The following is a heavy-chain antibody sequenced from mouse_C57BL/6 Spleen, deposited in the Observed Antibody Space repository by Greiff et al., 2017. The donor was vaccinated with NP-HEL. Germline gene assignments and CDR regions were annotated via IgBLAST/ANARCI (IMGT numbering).Heavy chain of an antibody. J-gene: IGHJ1*03. CDR2: IDPTSGGT. V-gene: IGHV1-72*01. D-gene: IGHD1-1*01. Sequence: QVQLQQPGAELVKPGASVKLSCKASGYTFTSYWTHWVKQRPGRGLEWIGRIDPTSGGTKYNEKFKSKATLTVDKPSSTAYMQLSSLTSEDSAVYYCARSWGDYGSSDGYFDVWGTGTTVTVSS. CDR1: GYTFTSYW. CDR3: ARSWGDYGSSDGYFDV.